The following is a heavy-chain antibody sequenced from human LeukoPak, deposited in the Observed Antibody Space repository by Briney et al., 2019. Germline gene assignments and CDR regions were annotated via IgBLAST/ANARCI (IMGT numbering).Heavy chain of an antibody. Sequence: SETLSLTCTVCGGSTSSHYWSWIRQPPGKGLEWIGYIYYSGSTNYNPSLKSRVTISVDTSKNQFSLKLSSVTAADTAVYYCARETSSSWFDYWGQGTLVTVSS. CDR2: IYYSGST. V-gene: IGHV4-59*11. J-gene: IGHJ4*02. CDR3: ARETSSSWFDY. CDR1: GGSTSSHY. D-gene: IGHD6-13*01.